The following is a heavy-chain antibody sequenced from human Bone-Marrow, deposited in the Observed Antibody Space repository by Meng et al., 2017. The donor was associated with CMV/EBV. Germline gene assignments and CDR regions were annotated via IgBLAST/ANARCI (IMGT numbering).Heavy chain of an antibody. CDR1: GYTFTSYG. V-gene: IGHV1-8*02. J-gene: IGHJ4*02. D-gene: IGHD3-3*01. CDR3: ARSTYYDFWSDYKTADY. Sequence: ASVKVSCKASGYTFTSYGISWVRQAPGQGLEWMGWMNPNSGNTGYAQKFQGRVTMTRNTSISTAYMELSSLRSEDTAVYYCARSTYYDFWSDYKTADYWGQGTLVTVSS. CDR2: MNPNSGNT.